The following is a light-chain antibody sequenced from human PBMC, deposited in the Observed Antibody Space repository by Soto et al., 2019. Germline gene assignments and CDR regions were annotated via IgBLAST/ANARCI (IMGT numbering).Light chain of an antibody. CDR2: GAS. J-gene: IGKJ1*01. CDR1: QSVSAN. CDR3: QQYSNWPT. Sequence: EIVMTQSPATLSVSPGERATLSCRASQSVSANLAWYQQKPGQAPRLLIYGASTRATGIPARFSGSGSGTEFTLTFSSLQSEDFAVYYCQQYSNWPTFGQGTKVEVK. V-gene: IGKV3-15*01.